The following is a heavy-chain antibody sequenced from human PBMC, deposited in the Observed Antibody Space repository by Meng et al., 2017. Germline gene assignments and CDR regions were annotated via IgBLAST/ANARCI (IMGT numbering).Heavy chain of an antibody. CDR1: GGSFSGYY. CDR2: INHSGST. CDR3: ASDNYYDSSGYSYWYFDL. V-gene: IGHV4-34*01. Sequence: QVTLQQWGAGLLKPSETLSLTCAVYGGSFSGYYWSWIRQPPGKGLEWIGEINHSGSTNYNPSLKSRVTISVDTSKNQFSLKLSSVTAADTAVYYCASDNYYDSSGYSYWYFDLWGRGTLVTVSS. D-gene: IGHD3-22*01. J-gene: IGHJ2*01.